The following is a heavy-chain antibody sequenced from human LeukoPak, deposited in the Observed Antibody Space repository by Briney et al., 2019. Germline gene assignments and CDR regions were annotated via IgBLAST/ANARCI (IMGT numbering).Heavy chain of an antibody. CDR3: ARRRYLDY. CDR2: IYYSGSS. D-gene: IGHD1-1*01. J-gene: IGHJ4*02. CDR1: GVSISSDY. Sequence: SETLSLTCTVSGVSISSDYWSWIRLPPGKGLEWIGYIYYSGSSNYNPSLKSRVTMSVDTSKNQFSLKLTSVTAADTAVYYCARRRYLDYWGQGTLVTVSS. V-gene: IGHV4-59*08.